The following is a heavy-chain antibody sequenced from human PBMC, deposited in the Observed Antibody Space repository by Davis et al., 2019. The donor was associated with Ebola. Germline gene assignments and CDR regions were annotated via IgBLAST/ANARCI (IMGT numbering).Heavy chain of an antibody. Sequence: PSEILSLTCSVSGTSISPYYWSWIRQTPGKGLDWIGYVEHHGRTEYIPSFNSRVTISVDTSKSQFSLKLTSVTTADTAVYYCARGVFGAFFDSWGQGALVTVSS. CDR3: ARGVFGAFFDS. CDR1: GTSISPYY. D-gene: IGHD3-10*01. V-gene: IGHV4-59*01. J-gene: IGHJ4*02. CDR2: VEHHGRT.